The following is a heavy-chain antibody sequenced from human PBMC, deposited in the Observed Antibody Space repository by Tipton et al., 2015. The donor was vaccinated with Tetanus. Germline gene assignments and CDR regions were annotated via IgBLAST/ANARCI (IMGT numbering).Heavy chain of an antibody. CDR2: ISHSGRT. CDR3: ARANNEFPKKGPFVF. D-gene: IGHD1-1*01. V-gene: IGHV4-30-2*01. J-gene: IGHJ4*02. CDR1: GGSVSNGGYS. Sequence: TLSLTCAVSGGSVSNGGYSWSWIRQPPGKGLECIGYISHSGRTYYNPSLNSRVTISLDRSKNQFSLKLTSVTAADTAVYYCARANNEFPKKGPFVFWGQGALVIVSS.